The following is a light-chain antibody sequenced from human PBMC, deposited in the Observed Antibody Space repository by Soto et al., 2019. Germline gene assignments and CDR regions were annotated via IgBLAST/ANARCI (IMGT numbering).Light chain of an antibody. CDR3: PHHNSKPLT. CDR2: AAS. Sequence: DIQMTQSPSSLSASVGDRVTITCRASQGIRSWLAWYQQKPENAPKSLIYAASSLQSGVSSRFSVSVSGTHFTVTINSRQTEDLATYYCPHHNSKPLTFGGGTKVEIK. CDR1: QGIRSW. V-gene: IGKV1D-16*01. J-gene: IGKJ4*01.